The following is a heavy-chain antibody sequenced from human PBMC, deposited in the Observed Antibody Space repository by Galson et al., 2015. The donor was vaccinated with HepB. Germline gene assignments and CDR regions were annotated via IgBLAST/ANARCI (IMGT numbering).Heavy chain of an antibody. V-gene: IGHV3-21*01. CDR2: ISSSSSYI. D-gene: IGHD6-19*01. J-gene: IGHJ5*02. CDR1: GFTFSSYS. CDR3: ARALGYSSGFNWFDP. Sequence: SLRLSCAASGFTFSSYSMNWVRQAPGKGLEWVSSISSSSSYIYYADSVKGRFTISRDNAKNSLYLQMNSLRAEDTAVYYCARALGYSSGFNWFDPWGQGTLVTVSS.